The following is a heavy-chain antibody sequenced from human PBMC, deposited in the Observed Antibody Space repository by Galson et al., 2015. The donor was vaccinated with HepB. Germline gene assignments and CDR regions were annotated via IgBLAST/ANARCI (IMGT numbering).Heavy chain of an antibody. CDR1: GGTFSSYA. CDR2: IIHIFGTA. Sequence: AVKVSCKASGGTFSSYAISWVRQAPGQGLEWMGGIIHIFGTANYAQKFQGRVTITADESTSTAYMELSSLRSEDTAVYYCARDLAGTTTLDAFDIWGQGTMVTVSS. CDR3: ARDLAGTTTLDAFDI. D-gene: IGHD1-1*01. J-gene: IGHJ3*02. V-gene: IGHV1-69*13.